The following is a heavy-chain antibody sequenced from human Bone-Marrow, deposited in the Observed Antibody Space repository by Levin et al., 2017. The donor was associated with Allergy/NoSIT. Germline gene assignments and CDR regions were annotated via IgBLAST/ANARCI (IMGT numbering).Heavy chain of an antibody. CDR2: IDPDGNKT. CDR1: GFTFNIYW. J-gene: IGHJ4*02. CDR3: ARDERRLSELVDH. Sequence: TGGSLRLSCAGSGFTFNIYWMHWVRQVPGKGLEWVSRIDPDGNKTSYADSVKGRFTTSRDNAKNTLYLQMNSLRAEDTAMYCCARDERRLSELVDHWGQGALVTVSS. D-gene: IGHD1-26*01. V-gene: IGHV3-74*01.